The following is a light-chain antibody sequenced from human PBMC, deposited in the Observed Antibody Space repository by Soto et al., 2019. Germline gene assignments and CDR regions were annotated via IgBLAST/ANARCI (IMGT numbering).Light chain of an antibody. V-gene: IGLV1-47*02. Sequence: QSVLTQPPSASGTPGQRVTISCSGSSSNIGSNYVYWYQHLPGTAPKLLIYNNNQRPSGVPDRFSGSKSGTSASLAISGLRSEDEAEYYCAAWDDSLNWRFGGGTKLTVL. J-gene: IGLJ3*02. CDR3: AAWDDSLNWR. CDR2: NNN. CDR1: SSNIGSNY.